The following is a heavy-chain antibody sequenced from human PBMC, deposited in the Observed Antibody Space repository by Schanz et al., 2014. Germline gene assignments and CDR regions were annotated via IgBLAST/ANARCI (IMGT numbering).Heavy chain of an antibody. J-gene: IGHJ6*02. CDR1: GYTFTDYG. D-gene: IGHD3-9*01. Sequence: QVHLVQSGAEVHKPGASVKVSCKASGYTFTDYGVIWVRQASGQGLEWMGWISTSNGNTNYIQKLQGRVTMTTDTSTSTAYMELRSLRSDDTAVYYCARVQDDILTGSEYYYGMDVWGQGTTVTVSS. V-gene: IGHV1-18*01. CDR2: ISTSNGNT. CDR3: ARVQDDILTGSEYYYGMDV.